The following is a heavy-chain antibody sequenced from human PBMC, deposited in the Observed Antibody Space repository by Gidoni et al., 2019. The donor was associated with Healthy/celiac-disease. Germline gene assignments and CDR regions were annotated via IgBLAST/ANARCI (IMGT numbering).Heavy chain of an antibody. CDR3: ARESPPSYGDYHYFDY. CDR1: GYTFTSYY. V-gene: IGHV1-46*01. CDR2: INSSGGST. Sequence: VLTPRASVKVSCKASGYTFTSYYMHWVRQAPGQGLEWMGIINSSGGSTSYAQKFQGRVTMTRDTSTSTVYMELSSLRSEDTAVYYCARESPPSYGDYHYFDYWGQGTLVTVSS. D-gene: IGHD4-17*01. J-gene: IGHJ4*02.